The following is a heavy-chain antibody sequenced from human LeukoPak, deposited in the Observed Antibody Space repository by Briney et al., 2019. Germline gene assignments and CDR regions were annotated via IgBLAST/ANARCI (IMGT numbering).Heavy chain of an antibody. J-gene: IGHJ6*03. CDR3: AKDQRGQYCSGGIGDISCYYYYYMDF. V-gene: IGHV3-48*03. CDR2: ISSSGSTI. CDR1: GFTFSSYE. Sequence: PGGSLRLSCAASGFTFSSYEMNWVRQAPGKGLEWVSYISSSGSTIYYADSVKGRFTISRDNAKNSLYLQMNSLRAEDTAVYYCAKDQRGQYCSGGIGDISCYYYYYMDFWGKGTTVTVSS. D-gene: IGHD2-15*01.